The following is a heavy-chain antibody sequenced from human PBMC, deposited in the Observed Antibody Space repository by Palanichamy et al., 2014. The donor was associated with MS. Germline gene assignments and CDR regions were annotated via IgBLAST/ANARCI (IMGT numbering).Heavy chain of an antibody. D-gene: IGHD6-25*01. J-gene: IGHJ4*02. CDR1: GFTFRNFW. CDR2: INTDGSNT. Sequence: EVQLVESGGGLVQPGGSLRLSCTASGFTFRNFWMHWVRQVPGKGLVWVSRINTDGSNTNYADSVKGRFTITRDNAKNTLYLQMNSLRVEDTAVYHCASIGSDAWGQGTPVTVSS. V-gene: IGHV3-74*01. CDR3: ASIGSDA.